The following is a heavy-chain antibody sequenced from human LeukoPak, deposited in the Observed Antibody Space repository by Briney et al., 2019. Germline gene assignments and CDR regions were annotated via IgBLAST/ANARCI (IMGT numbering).Heavy chain of an antibody. Sequence: PGGSLRLSCAASGFTFSSYSMNWVRQAPGKGLEWVSSISSSSSYIYYADSVKGRFTISRDNAKNSLYLQMNSLRAEDTAVYYCAREPDYYDSSGHPYWGQGTLVTVSS. V-gene: IGHV3-21*01. CDR3: AREPDYYDSSGHPY. CDR1: GFTFSSYS. D-gene: IGHD3-22*01. J-gene: IGHJ4*02. CDR2: ISSSSSYI.